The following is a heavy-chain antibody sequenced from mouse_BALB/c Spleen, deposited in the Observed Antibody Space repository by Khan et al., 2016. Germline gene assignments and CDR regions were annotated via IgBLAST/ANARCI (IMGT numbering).Heavy chain of an antibody. J-gene: IGHJ2*01. D-gene: IGHD1-2*01. CDR1: GYTFTDYS. CDR2: INTETGEP. V-gene: IGHV9-2-1*01. CDR3: ARDGYSGDYFDY. Sequence: QIQLVQSGPELKKPGETVKISCKASGYTFTDYSMHWVKQAPGKGLKWMGWINTETGEPTYADDFKGRFAFSLETAASTASLQINNLKNEDTATYFCARDGYSGDYFDYGGQGTTLTVSS.